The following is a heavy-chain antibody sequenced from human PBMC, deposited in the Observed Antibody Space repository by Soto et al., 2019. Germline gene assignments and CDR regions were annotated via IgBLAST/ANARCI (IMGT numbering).Heavy chain of an antibody. J-gene: IGHJ4*02. Sequence: PSETLSLTCTVSGGSISSGGYYWSWIRQHPGKGLEWIGYIYYSRSTYYNPSLKSRVTISVDTSKNQFSLKLSSVTAADRAVYYCARGGCGGDCYPLVFDYWGQGTLVTVSS. CDR2: IYYSRST. CDR3: ARGGCGGDCYPLVFDY. CDR1: GGSISSGGYY. V-gene: IGHV4-31*03. D-gene: IGHD2-21*02.